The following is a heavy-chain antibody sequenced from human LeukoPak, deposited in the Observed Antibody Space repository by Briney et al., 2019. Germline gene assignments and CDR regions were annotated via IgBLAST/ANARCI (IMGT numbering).Heavy chain of an antibody. CDR2: INPSGDST. CDR1: GYTFTTYY. J-gene: IGHJ4*02. D-gene: IGHD4-17*01. CDR3: ARDPSTVTLGLLGH. V-gene: IGHV1-46*01. Sequence: ASVKVSCKASGYTFTTYYMHWVRQAPGQGLEWMGIINPSGDSTNYAQKFQGRVTMTRDASTSTVYMELSSLRSEDTAVYYCARDPSTVTLGLLGHWGQGTLVTVSS.